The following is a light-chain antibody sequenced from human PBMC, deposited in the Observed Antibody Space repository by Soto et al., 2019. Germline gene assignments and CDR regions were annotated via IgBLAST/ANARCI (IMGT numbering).Light chain of an antibody. V-gene: IGKV3-11*01. Sequence: EIVLTQSPVTLSLSPGERATLSCRASQSVSSYLGWYQQKPGQAPRLLIYDASNRATGIPARFSGSGSGTDFTLTISSLEPEDFAVYYCQQRSNWLTFGGGTKVDIK. CDR3: QQRSNWLT. CDR2: DAS. CDR1: QSVSSY. J-gene: IGKJ4*01.